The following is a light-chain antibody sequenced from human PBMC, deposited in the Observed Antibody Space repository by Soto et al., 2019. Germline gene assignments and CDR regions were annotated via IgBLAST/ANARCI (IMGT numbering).Light chain of an antibody. J-gene: IGKJ1*01. CDR2: GAS. CDR1: QSISGN. CDR3: QQYDNWPWT. V-gene: IGKV3-15*01. Sequence: ESVITQSPSTLSVSPGERATLSCRASQSISGNLAWYKHKRGQAPRLLISGASTRATGIPARFSGSASGTEFTLTISSLQSEDFAVYYCQQYDNWPWTFGQGTKVDI.